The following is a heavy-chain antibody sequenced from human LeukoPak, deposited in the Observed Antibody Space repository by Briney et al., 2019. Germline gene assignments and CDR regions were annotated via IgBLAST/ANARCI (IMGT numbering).Heavy chain of an antibody. V-gene: IGHV4-39*07. Sequence: PSETLSLTCTVSGGSISSSSYYWGWIRQPPGKGLEWIGSIYYSGSTYYNPSLKSRVTISVDTSKNQFSLKLSSVTAADTAVYYCARDGLMVYANYWFDPWGQGTLVTVSS. CDR1: GGSISSSSYY. CDR2: IYYSGST. CDR3: ARDGLMVYANYWFDP. J-gene: IGHJ5*02. D-gene: IGHD2-8*01.